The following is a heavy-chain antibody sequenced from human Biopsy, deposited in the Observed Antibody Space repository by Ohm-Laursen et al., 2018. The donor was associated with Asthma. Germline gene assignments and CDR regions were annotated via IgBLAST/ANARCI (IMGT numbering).Heavy chain of an antibody. J-gene: IGHJ4*02. Sequence: TLSLICTVSGVSIRSYYWTWIRQPPGKGLEWIGNIHYSGSTYSNPSLKSRVTISVDTSKKQISLRLSSVIAADTAVYYCAGFCSGGNCPDYWGQGTLVTVSS. CDR3: AGFCSGGNCPDY. D-gene: IGHD2-15*01. CDR1: GVSIRSYY. V-gene: IGHV4-59*01. CDR2: IHYSGST.